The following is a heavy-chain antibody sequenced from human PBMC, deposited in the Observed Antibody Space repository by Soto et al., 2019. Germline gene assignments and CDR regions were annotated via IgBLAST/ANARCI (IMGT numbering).Heavy chain of an antibody. CDR3: ARLSYYYDSSGYYFDY. CDR2: IYYSGST. Sequence: SETLSLTCTVSGGSISSSSYYWCWIRQPPGKGLEWIGSIYYSGSTYYNPSLKSRVTISVDTSKNQFSLKLSSVTAADTAVYYCARLSYYYDSSGYYFDYWGQGTLVTVSS. CDR1: GGSISSSSYY. D-gene: IGHD3-22*01. J-gene: IGHJ4*02. V-gene: IGHV4-39*01.